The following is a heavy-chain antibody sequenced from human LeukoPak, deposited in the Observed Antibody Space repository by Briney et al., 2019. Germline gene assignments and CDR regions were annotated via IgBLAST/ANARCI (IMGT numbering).Heavy chain of an antibody. D-gene: IGHD3-10*01. CDR2: INPSSGYT. CDR3: ARDFSGSGSYPPLFDY. Sequence: ASVKVSCKTSGYTFTGYYLHWVRQAPGQGLEWMGWINPSSGYTNYAQKFQGKVTMTRDTSVTTAYMELSSLTSDDTAVYYCARDFSGSGSYPPLFDYWGQGTLVTVSS. V-gene: IGHV1-2*02. CDR1: GYTFTGYY. J-gene: IGHJ4*02.